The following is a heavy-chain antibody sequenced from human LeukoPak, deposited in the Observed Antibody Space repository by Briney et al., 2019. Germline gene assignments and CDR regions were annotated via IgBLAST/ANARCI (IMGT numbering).Heavy chain of an antibody. J-gene: IGHJ4*02. Sequence: QPGRSLRLSCAASGFNFSTYAMHWVRQAPGKGLEWVAVISSEGSMKDYADSVKGRFTVSRDNSKDTLYLQLSSLRDEDTSLYYCARGNLYIVATIEDCWGQGTLVTVSS. D-gene: IGHD5-12*01. CDR3: ARGNLYIVATIEDC. CDR1: GFNFSTYA. V-gene: IGHV3-30-3*01. CDR2: ISSEGSMK.